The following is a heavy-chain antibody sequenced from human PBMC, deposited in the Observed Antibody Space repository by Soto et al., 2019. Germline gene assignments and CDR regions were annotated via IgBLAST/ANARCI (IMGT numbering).Heavy chain of an antibody. CDR1: GVSISSYY. CDR3: ARMSAVMTVFDY. J-gene: IGHJ4*02. D-gene: IGHD3-16*01. V-gene: IGHV4-59*01. CDR2: IYYSGST. Sequence: PSETLSLTCTVSGVSISSYYWSWIRQPPGKGLEWIGYIYYSGSTNYNPSLKSRVTISVDTSKNQFSLKLSSVTAADTAVYYCARMSAVMTVFDYWGQGTLVTVSS.